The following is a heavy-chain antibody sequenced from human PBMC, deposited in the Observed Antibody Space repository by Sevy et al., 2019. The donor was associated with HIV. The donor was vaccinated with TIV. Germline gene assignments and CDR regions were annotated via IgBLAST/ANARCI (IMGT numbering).Heavy chain of an antibody. CDR1: GFGFSTYW. CDR2: IKQDGSEK. D-gene: IGHD3-22*01. CDR3: ARDRRTYYYDNSGYADC. Sequence: GGSLRLSCAASGFGFSTYWMSWVRQAPGKGLEWVANIKQDGSEKNYVDSVKGRFTISRDNAKISLYLEMNSLRAEDTAVYFCARDRRTYYYDNSGYADCWGQGTLVTVSS. V-gene: IGHV3-7*01. J-gene: IGHJ4*02.